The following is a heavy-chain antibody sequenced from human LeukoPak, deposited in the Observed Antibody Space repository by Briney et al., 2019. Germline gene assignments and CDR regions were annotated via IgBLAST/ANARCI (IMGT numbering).Heavy chain of an antibody. CDR2: IFWNSGSI. D-gene: IGHD6-6*01. Sequence: ALRVSPVPSRCSFAEYAMQGGPQGPQRGVGRASRIFWNSGSIGYADSVKGRFTISRDNAKNSLYLQMNSLRAEDTALYYCAKDSRFSRLVPRGAFDIWGQGTMVTVSS. J-gene: IGHJ3*02. CDR1: RCSFAEYA. V-gene: IGHV3-9*01. CDR3: AKDSRFSRLVPRGAFDI.